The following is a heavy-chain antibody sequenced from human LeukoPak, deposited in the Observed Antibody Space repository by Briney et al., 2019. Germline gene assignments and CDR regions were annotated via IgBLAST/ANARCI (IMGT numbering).Heavy chain of an antibody. D-gene: IGHD3-22*01. J-gene: IGHJ4*02. Sequence: ASVKVSCKASGYTFTSYDINWVRQATGQGLEWMGWMNPNSGNTGYAQKFQGRVTMTRNTSISTAYMELSSLRSDDTAVYYCARVDSITTVDYWGQGTLVTVSS. CDR3: ARVDSITTVDY. CDR2: MNPNSGNT. CDR1: GYTFTSYD. V-gene: IGHV1-8*01.